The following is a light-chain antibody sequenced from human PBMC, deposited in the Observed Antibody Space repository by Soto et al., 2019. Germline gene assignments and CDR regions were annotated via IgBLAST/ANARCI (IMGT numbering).Light chain of an antibody. V-gene: IGKV4-1*01. J-gene: IGKJ1*01. CDR1: QSVLFSAKNRTY. CDR2: WAS. Sequence: DIVMTQSTDSLTVSLGARATINCKSSQSVLFSAKNRTYLSWYQQKRGQPPKLLIYWASTRESGVPDRISGSRSVTNFTLTISGLQADSVAVYYCLPQYCCPRTFAQGTQVDI. CDR3: LPQYCCPRT.